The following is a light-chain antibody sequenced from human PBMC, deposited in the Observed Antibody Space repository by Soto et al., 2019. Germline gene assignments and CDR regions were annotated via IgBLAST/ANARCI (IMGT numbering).Light chain of an antibody. Sequence: QLVLTQSPSASASLGASVKLTCTLSSGHSNYAIAWHQQQPEKGPRYLMKLNSDGSHGKGDGIPDRFSGSSSGAERYPTISSLQSEDEADYYCQTWGAGIQVFGGGTKLTVL. CDR1: SGHSNYA. CDR3: QTWGAGIQV. V-gene: IGLV4-69*01. CDR2: LNSDGSH. J-gene: IGLJ2*01.